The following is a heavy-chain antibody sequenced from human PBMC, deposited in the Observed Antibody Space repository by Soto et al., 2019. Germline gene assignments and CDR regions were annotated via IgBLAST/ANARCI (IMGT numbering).Heavy chain of an antibody. CDR2: IVVGSGDT. CDR1: GFTFTNSA. V-gene: IGHV1-58*02. CDR3: ARESSGSYEPDAFDI. Sequence: ASVKVSCKASGFTFTNSAMQWVRQARGQRLEWIGWIVVGSGDTNYAQKLQERVTITRDMSTSTAYMELSSLRSEDTAVYYCARESSGSYEPDAFDIWGQGTMVTVSS. D-gene: IGHD1-26*01. J-gene: IGHJ3*02.